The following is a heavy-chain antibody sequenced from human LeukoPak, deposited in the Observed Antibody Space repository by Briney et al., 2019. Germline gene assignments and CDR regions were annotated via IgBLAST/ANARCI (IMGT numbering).Heavy chain of an antibody. Sequence: SETLSLTCAAYGGSFSGNYWSWFRQPPGKGLEWIGEINHSGSTNYNPSLKSRVTISVHTSKNQFSLKLSSVTAADTAVYYCARVKGQDTAPWGQGTLVTVSS. J-gene: IGHJ5*02. CDR2: INHSGST. V-gene: IGHV4-34*01. D-gene: IGHD5-18*01. CDR1: GGSFSGNY. CDR3: ARVKGQDTAP.